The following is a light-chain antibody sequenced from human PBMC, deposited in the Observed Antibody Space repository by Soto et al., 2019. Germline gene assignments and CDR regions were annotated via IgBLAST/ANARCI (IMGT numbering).Light chain of an antibody. CDR2: DVS. CDR1: QSVSKC. J-gene: IGKJ5*01. Sequence: EIVSTQSPATLSLSPGKRATLSCRASQSVSKCLAWYQQKPGQAPRLLIYDVSSRAPGIPARFSGSGSGTDFTLTISSLEPEDFAVYYCQQCNNWPPITFGQGTRLEIK. CDR3: QQCNNWPPIT. V-gene: IGKV3-11*01.